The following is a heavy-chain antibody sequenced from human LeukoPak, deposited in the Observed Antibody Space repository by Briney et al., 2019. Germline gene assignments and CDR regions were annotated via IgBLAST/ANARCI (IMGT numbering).Heavy chain of an antibody. CDR2: IYYSGSA. J-gene: IGHJ5*02. CDR1: GGSINSYY. CDR3: AGLGASGNGYLSWFDP. D-gene: IGHD3-22*01. Sequence: SETLSLTCTVSGGSINSYYWSWIRQPPGKGLEWIGYIYYSGSANYNPSLKSRVTISVDTSRNQFSLKLSSVTAADTAVYYCAGLGASGNGYLSWFDPWGQGTLVTVSS. V-gene: IGHV4-59*01.